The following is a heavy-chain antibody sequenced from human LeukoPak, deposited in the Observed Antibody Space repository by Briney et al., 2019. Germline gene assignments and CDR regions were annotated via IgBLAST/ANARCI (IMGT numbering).Heavy chain of an antibody. J-gene: IGHJ4*02. CDR2: INTEGGFT. Sequence: PGGSLRLSCAASGFIFSDYWMHWVRQAPGKGLVWVSRINTEGGFTRYADSVQGRFIISRDTAKNTLFLQMNSLRAEDTAVYYCAREAKVGGALQYWGQGILVTVSS. V-gene: IGHV3-74*01. D-gene: IGHD1-26*01. CDR1: GFIFSDYW. CDR3: AREAKVGGALQY.